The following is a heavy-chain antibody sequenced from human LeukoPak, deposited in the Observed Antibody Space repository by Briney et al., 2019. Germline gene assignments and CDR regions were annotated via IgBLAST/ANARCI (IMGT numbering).Heavy chain of an antibody. J-gene: IGHJ6*02. CDR2: IYYSGATSGST. V-gene: IGHV4-59*01. D-gene: IGHD6-13*01. Sequence: PSETLSLTCTVSGGSIRSSYWSWIRQPPGKGLEWIGHIYYSGATSGSTNYNPSLKRRVTISVDTSKTQFSLQVRSVTAADTAVYYCARGAGRYYYYGVDVWGQGTTVTVSS. CDR3: ARGAGRYYYYGVDV. CDR1: GGSIRSSY.